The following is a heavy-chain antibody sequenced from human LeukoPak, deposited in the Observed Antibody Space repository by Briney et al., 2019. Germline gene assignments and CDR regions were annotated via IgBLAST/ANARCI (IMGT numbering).Heavy chain of an antibody. V-gene: IGHV1-69*13. CDR2: IIPIFGTA. CDR3: ARASYYDSSGYLTFDC. CDR1: GGTFSSYA. D-gene: IGHD3-22*01. J-gene: IGHJ4*02. Sequence: ASVKVSCKASGGTFSSYAISWVQQAPGQGLEWMGGIIPIFGTANYAQKFQGRVTITADESTSTAYMELSSLRSEDTAVYYCARASYYDSSGYLTFDCWGQGTLVTVSS.